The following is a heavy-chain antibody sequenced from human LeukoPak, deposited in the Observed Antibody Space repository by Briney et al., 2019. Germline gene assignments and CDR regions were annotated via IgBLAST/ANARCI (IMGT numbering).Heavy chain of an antibody. Sequence: GSSVKVSCKASGGTFSSYAISWVRQAPGQGLEWMGRIIPIFGIANYAQKFQGRVTITADKSTSTAYMELSSLRSEDTAVYYCAREGDPYSSSWYYFDYWGQGTLVTVSS. D-gene: IGHD6-13*01. CDR3: AREGDPYSSSWYYFDY. CDR2: IIPIFGIA. J-gene: IGHJ4*02. V-gene: IGHV1-69*04. CDR1: GGTFSSYA.